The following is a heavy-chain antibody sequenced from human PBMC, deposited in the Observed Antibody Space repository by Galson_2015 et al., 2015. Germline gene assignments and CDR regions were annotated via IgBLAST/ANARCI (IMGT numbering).Heavy chain of an antibody. J-gene: IGHJ4*02. D-gene: IGHD3-22*01. CDR2: IWYDGSNK. V-gene: IGHV3-33*01. Sequence: SLRLSCAASGFTFSSYGMHWVRQAPGKGLEWVAVIWYDGSNKYYADSVKGRFTISRDNAKNSLYLQMNSLRDEDTAVYYCARDDSSGYYIPLLGSYWGQGTLVTVSS. CDR3: ARDDSSGYYIPLLGSY. CDR1: GFTFSSYG.